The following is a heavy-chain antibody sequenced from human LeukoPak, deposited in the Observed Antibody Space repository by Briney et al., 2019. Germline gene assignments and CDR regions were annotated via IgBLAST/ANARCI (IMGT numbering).Heavy chain of an antibody. V-gene: IGHV4-59*08. CDR2: IYYSGSN. CDR3: ARRGGEYYYDSSGYYHTYYTFDY. CDR1: GGSISSYY. D-gene: IGHD3-22*01. Sequence: SETLSLTCTVSGGSISSYYWSWIRQPPGKGLEWIGYIYYSGSNHYNHSPKSRVTISVGTSKNQFSLKLSSVTAADTAVYYCARRGGEYYYDSSGYYHTYYTFDYWGQGTLVTVSS. J-gene: IGHJ4*02.